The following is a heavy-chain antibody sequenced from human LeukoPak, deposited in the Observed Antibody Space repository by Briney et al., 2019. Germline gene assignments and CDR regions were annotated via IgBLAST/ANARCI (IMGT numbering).Heavy chain of an antibody. V-gene: IGHV4-34*01. J-gene: IGHJ6*02. D-gene: IGHD5-24*01. CDR3: ARGASPGLQREQYYYYGMDV. CDR2: INHSGST. CDR1: GGSFSGYY. Sequence: PSETLSLTCAVYGGSFSGYYWSWIRQPPGKGLEWIGEINHSGSTNYNPSLKSRVTISVDTSKNQFSLKLSSVTAADTAVYYCARGASPGLQREQYYYYGMDVWGQGTTVTVSS.